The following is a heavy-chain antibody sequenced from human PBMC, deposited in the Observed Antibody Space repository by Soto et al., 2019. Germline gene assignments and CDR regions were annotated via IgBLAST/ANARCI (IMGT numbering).Heavy chain of an antibody. CDR2: IYPGDSKT. D-gene: IGHD4-17*01. CDR1: GFSFTTYW. V-gene: IGHV5-51*03. CDR3: ARDSDYGGKSEASDV. Sequence: QLVQSGAAVKEPGESLKIACKGSGFSFTTYWIAWSRQMPGKGLEWMGIIYPGDSKTKYSPSFQGQVTISPDICISTVYLQWSSLKASDTAMYYCARDSDYGGKSEASDVWGQGTMFTVSP. J-gene: IGHJ3*01.